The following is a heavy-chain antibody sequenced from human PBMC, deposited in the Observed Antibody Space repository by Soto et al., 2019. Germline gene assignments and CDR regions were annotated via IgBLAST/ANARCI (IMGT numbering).Heavy chain of an antibody. D-gene: IGHD5-18*01. CDR3: ARHGWVGYSYQGFDY. V-gene: IGHV4-34*01. CDR2: INHSRRT. J-gene: IGHJ4*02. Sequence: SETLSLTCAVYGGSFSDNFWSWIRQPPGKGLEWIGEINHSRRTNYNPSLKSRVTISEDTSKNQFSLKLSSVTAADTAVYYCARHGWVGYSYQGFDYWGQGTLVTVSS. CDR1: GGSFSDNF.